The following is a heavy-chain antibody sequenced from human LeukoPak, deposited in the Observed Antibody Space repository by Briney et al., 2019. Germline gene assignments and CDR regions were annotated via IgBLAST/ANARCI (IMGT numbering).Heavy chain of an antibody. V-gene: IGHV4-39*07. CDR1: RGSISSSSYY. J-gene: IGHJ3*02. CDR2: IYYSGST. Sequence: SETLSLTCTVSRGSISSSSYYWGWIRQPPGKGLEWIGSIYYSGSTDYNPSLKSRVTISVDTSKNQFSLKLSSVTAADTAVYYCARARVYYYDSSGYSSVAFDIWGQGTMVTVSS. CDR3: ARARVYYYDSSGYSSVAFDI. D-gene: IGHD3-22*01.